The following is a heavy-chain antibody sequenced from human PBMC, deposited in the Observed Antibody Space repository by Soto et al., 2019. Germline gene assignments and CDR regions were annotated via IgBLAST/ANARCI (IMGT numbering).Heavy chain of an antibody. CDR1: GFTFSSYG. CDR3: ARVTGKFCVTIRPASRSTDF. J-gene: IGHJ4*02. D-gene: IGHD4-4*01. V-gene: IGHV3-33*01. Sequence: HPGGSLRLSCAASGFTFSSYGMHWVRQAPGKGLEWVAVIWYDGSNKYYADSVKGRFTISRDNSKNTLYLQLNSLRDEDTAVYYCARVTGKFCVTIRPASRSTDFRGPGTLVTRS. CDR2: IWYDGSNK.